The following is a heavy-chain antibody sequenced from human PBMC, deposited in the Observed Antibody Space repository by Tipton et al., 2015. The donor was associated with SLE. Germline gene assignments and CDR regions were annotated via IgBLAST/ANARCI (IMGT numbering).Heavy chain of an antibody. D-gene: IGHD1/OR15-1a*01. CDR2: ISGSGIGT. CDR3: AKGEQNGVSSPLQH. CDR1: GFSLSSYW. V-gene: IGHV3-23*01. Sequence: SLRLSCVGSGFSLSSYWLNWVRQAPGKGLEWVSGISGSGIGTYYADSVKGRFAISRDNSRNTCYMQMNSLRAEDTAVYYCAKGEQNGVSSPLQHWGQGTLITVSS. J-gene: IGHJ1*01.